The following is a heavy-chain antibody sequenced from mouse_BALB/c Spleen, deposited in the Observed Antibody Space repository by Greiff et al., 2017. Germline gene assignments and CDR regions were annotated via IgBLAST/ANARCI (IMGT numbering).Heavy chain of an antibody. CDR3: ARGRDGNYFFAY. CDR2: INSDGGST. D-gene: IGHD2-1*01. V-gene: IGHV5-2*01. CDR1: QYEFPSHD. Sequence: EVMLVESGGGLVQPGESLKLSCESNQYEFPSHDMSWVRKTPEKRLELVAAINSDGGSTYYPDTMERRFIISRDNTKKTLYLQMSSLRSEDTALYYCARGRDGNYFFAYWGQGTLVTVSA. J-gene: IGHJ3*01.